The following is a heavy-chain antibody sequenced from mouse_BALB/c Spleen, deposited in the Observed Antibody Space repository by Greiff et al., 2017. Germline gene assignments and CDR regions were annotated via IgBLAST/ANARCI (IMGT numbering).Heavy chain of an antibody. Sequence: VMLVESGPGLVAPSQSLSITCTVSGFSLTSYDISWIRQPPGKGLEWLGVIWTGGGTNYNSAFMSRLSISKDNSKSQVFLKMNSLQTDDTAIYYCVRDRGRGFAYWGQGTLVTVSA. V-gene: IGHV2-9-2*01. CDR3: VRDRGRGFAY. CDR1: GFSLTSYD. D-gene: IGHD3-3*01. J-gene: IGHJ3*01. CDR2: IWTGGGT.